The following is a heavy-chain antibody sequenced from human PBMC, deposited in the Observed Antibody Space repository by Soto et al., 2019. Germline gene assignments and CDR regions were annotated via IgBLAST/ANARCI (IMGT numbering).Heavy chain of an antibody. D-gene: IGHD2-21*01. V-gene: IGHV3-48*01. CDR1: GFTFSSYS. J-gene: IGHJ6*03. CDR3: ARSPYLFYYYYMDV. CDR2: ISSSSSTI. Sequence: HPGGSLRLSCAASGFTFSSYSMNWVRQAPGKGLEWVSYISSSSSTIYYADSVKGRFTISRDNAKNSLYLQMNSLRAEDTAVYYCARSPYLFYYYYMDVWGKGTTVTVSS.